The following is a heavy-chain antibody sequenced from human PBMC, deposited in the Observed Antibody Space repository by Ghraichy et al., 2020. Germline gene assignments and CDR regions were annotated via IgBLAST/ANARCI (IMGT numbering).Heavy chain of an antibody. Sequence: GGPLRLSCAASGFTFSSFAMSWVRQAPGKGLEWVSAISGSGGTTYYADSVEGRFTMSRDNSKNTLFLQMSSLRAEDTAVYYCAKLFPRIVVVPAAGMDVWGQGTTVTVSS. CDR2: ISGSGGTT. D-gene: IGHD2-2*01. CDR1: GFTFSSFA. V-gene: IGHV3-23*01. CDR3: AKLFPRIVVVPAAGMDV. J-gene: IGHJ6*02.